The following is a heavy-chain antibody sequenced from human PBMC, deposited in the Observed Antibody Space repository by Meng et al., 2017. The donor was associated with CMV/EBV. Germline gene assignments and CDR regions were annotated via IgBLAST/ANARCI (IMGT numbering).Heavy chain of an antibody. CDR2: TYWNANK. J-gene: IGHJ2*01. CDR3: AHCWVMAGTGHWYFDL. CDR1: LSTSGVG. D-gene: IGHD2-21*01. V-gene: IGHV2-5*01. Sequence: LSTSGVGMVWLRQPPGKAREWVAVTYWNANKRFNPYLKSRITITKATSKNKVVLTMTNMEPVDTATYYCAHCWVMAGTGHWYFDLWGRGTLVTVSS.